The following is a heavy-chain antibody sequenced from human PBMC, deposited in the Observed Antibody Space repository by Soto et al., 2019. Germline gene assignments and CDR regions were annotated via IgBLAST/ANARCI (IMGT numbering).Heavy chain of an antibody. Sequence: SVKVSCEASGGGFSSYAIRWVRQAPGQGLEWMGGIIPIFGTANYARKFQGRVTITADESTSTAYMELSSLRSEDTAVYYCARRRMVRGVITTSPGYYYGMDVWGQGTTVTVSS. J-gene: IGHJ6*02. V-gene: IGHV1-69*13. CDR3: ARRRMVRGVITTSPGYYYGMDV. D-gene: IGHD3-10*01. CDR2: IIPIFGTA. CDR1: GGGFSSYA.